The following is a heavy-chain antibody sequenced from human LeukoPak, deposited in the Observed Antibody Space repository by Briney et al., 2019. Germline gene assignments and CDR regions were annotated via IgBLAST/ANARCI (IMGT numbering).Heavy chain of an antibody. D-gene: IGHD3-3*01. CDR2: ISSSSSYI. V-gene: IGHV3-21*01. J-gene: IGHJ4*02. CDR3: ARAFAPNYDFWSGYYPFDY. Sequence: GGTLRLSCAASGFTFSSYSMNWVRQAPGKGLEWVSSISSSSSYIYYADSVKGRFTISRDNAKNSLYLQMNSLRAEDTAVYYCARAFAPNYDFWSGYYPFDYWGQGTLVTVSS. CDR1: GFTFSSYS.